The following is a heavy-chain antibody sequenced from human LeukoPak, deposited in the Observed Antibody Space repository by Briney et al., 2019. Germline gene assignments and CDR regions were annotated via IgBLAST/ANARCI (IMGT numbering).Heavy chain of an antibody. V-gene: IGHV4-39*01. D-gene: IGHD3-10*01. CDR1: GGSISSGTYY. CDR3: ARGSGSYSSNLDY. Sequence: SETLSLTCTVSGGSISSGTYYWGWIRQPPGKGLEWIGSIYYSGSTYYNPSLKSRVTISVDTSKNQFSLKLTSVTAADTAVYYCARGSGSYSSNLDYWGQGTLVTVSS. J-gene: IGHJ4*02. CDR2: IYYSGST.